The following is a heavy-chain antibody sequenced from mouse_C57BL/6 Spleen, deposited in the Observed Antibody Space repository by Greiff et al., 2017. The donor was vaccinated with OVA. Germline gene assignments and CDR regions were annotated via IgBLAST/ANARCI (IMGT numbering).Heavy chain of an antibody. Sequence: VKLQESGAELVKPGASVKMSCKASGYTFTSYWITWVKQRPGQGLEWIGDIYPGSGSTNYNEKFKSKATLTVDTSSSTAYMQLSSLTSEDSAVYYCARAGYGNFWFAYWGQGTLVTVSA. CDR1: GYTFTSYW. J-gene: IGHJ3*01. V-gene: IGHV1-55*01. CDR3: ARAGYGNFWFAY. D-gene: IGHD2-1*01. CDR2: IYPGSGST.